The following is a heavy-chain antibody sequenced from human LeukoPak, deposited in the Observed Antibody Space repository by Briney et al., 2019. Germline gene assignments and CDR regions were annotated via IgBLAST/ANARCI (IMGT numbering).Heavy chain of an antibody. Sequence: GGSLRLSCAASGFTFDGNAMHWVRQAPGKGLEWVSSISWNSGRVYYADSVKGRFTISRDNAKNSLYLQMNSLRAEDTAVYYCARAGHFDWLLPFDYWGQGTLVTVSS. CDR3: ARAGHFDWLLPFDY. CDR2: ISWNSGRV. V-gene: IGHV3-9*01. J-gene: IGHJ4*02. D-gene: IGHD3-9*01. CDR1: GFTFDGNA.